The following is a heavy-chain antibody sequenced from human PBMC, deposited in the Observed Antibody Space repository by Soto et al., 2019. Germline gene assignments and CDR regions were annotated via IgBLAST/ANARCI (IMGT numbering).Heavy chain of an antibody. CDR3: ARDLGLHYSNYHENLVS. J-gene: IGHJ4*02. CDR1: GGTFSNYA. V-gene: IGHV1-69*13. D-gene: IGHD4-4*01. CDR2: IIPSFGTT. Sequence: SVKVSCKASGGTFSNYAINWVRQAPGQGLEWMGGIIPSFGTTNYAQKFQGRVTITADESTSTAYMVLSSLRSEDTAVYYCARDLGLHYSNYHENLVSWGQGPLVSASS.